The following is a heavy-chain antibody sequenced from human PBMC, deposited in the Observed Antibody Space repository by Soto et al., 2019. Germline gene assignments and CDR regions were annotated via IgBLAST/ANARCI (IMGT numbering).Heavy chain of an antibody. D-gene: IGHD2-8*01. CDR2: INTDGSIT. Sequence: EVQLVESGGGLVQPGGSLRLSCAASGLIFSNYKMHWVRQAPGKGLVWVSRINTDGSITDYADSVKGRFTVSRDNAKNTMYLQMNSLTPADTAVYYCARDTNGLHYWGQGTLVTVS. J-gene: IGHJ4*02. CDR1: GLIFSNYK. CDR3: ARDTNGLHY. V-gene: IGHV3-74*01.